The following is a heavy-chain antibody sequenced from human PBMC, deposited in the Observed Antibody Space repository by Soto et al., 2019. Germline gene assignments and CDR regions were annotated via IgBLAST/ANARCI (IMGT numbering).Heavy chain of an antibody. D-gene: IGHD3-10*01. Sequence: EVQLVESGGGLVQPGGTLRLSCAASGFTFSSYEMNWVRQAPGAGLEWVSYIGTSGSTIYYSDSVKGRFTISRDNAKNSLYLQMNSLRAEDTAVYYCARDLYFFGSGTSVDRWGQGTLVNVSS. J-gene: IGHJ5*02. CDR1: GFTFSSYE. CDR3: ARDLYFFGSGTSVDR. V-gene: IGHV3-48*03. CDR2: IGTSGSTI.